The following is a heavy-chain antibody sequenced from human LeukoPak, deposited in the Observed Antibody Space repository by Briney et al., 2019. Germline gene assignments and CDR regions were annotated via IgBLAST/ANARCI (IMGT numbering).Heavy chain of an antibody. J-gene: IGHJ4*02. CDR2: TYPGDSDT. CDR3: ARHPPYSSGWLFDY. Sequence: GESLQISCKGSGSSFTSYWIGWVRQLPGKGLEWMGITYPGDSDTRYSPAFQGQVTISADKSISTAYLQWSSLKASDTAMYYCARHPPYSSGWLFDYWGQGTLVTVSS. CDR1: GSSFTSYW. D-gene: IGHD6-19*01. V-gene: IGHV5-51*01.